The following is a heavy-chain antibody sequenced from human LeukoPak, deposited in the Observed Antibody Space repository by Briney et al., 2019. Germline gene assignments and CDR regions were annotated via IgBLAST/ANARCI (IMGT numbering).Heavy chain of an antibody. V-gene: IGHV3-21*01. J-gene: IGHJ4*02. CDR1: GFTFSSYS. D-gene: IGHD4-17*01. CDR3: ALVTTRGGIDY. Sequence: GGSLRLSCAASGFTFSSYSMNWVRQAPGKGLEWVSSISSSSSYIYYADSVKGRFTISRDNAKNSLYLQMNSLRAEDTAVYYCALVTTRGGIDYWGQGALVTVSS. CDR2: ISSSSSYI.